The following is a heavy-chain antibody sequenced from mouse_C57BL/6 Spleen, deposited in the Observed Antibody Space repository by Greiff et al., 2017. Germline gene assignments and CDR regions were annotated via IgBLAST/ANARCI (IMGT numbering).Heavy chain of an antibody. CDR1: GFTFSDYG. CDR3: AREFAY. J-gene: IGHJ3*01. CDR2: ISSGSSTI. Sequence: EVQLVESGGGLVKPGGSLKLSCAASGFTFSDYGMHWVRQAPETGLEWVAYISSGSSTIYYADTVKGRFTISRDNAKNTLFLQMTSRRSEDTAMYYCAREFAYWGQGTLVTVSA. V-gene: IGHV5-17*01.